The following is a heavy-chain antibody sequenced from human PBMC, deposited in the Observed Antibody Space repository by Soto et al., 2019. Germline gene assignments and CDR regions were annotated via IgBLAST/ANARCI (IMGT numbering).Heavy chain of an antibody. J-gene: IGHJ5*02. V-gene: IGHV3-30*18. CDR3: AKDGLGYVWFGEYVNWFDP. D-gene: IGHD3-10*01. CDR1: GFTFSSYG. CDR2: ISYDGSNK. Sequence: QVQLVESGGGVVQPGRSLRLSCAASGFTFSSYGMHWVRQAPGKGLEWVAVISYDGSNKYYADSVKGRFTISRDNSKNPLYLQMNSLRAEDTAVYYCAKDGLGYVWFGEYVNWFDPWGQGTLVTVSS.